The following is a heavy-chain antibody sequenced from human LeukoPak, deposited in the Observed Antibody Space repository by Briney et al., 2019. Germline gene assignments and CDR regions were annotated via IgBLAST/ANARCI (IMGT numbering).Heavy chain of an antibody. V-gene: IGHV3-30*18. Sequence: GGSLRLSCAASGFTFSSYAMSWVRQAPGKGLEWVAVISYDGSNKYYADSVKGRFTISRDNSKNTLYLQMNSLRAEDTAVYYCAKEFHLGAPLGPLDYWGQGTLVTVSS. CDR3: AKEFHLGAPLGPLDY. J-gene: IGHJ4*02. CDR2: ISYDGSNK. CDR1: GFTFSSYA. D-gene: IGHD1-26*01.